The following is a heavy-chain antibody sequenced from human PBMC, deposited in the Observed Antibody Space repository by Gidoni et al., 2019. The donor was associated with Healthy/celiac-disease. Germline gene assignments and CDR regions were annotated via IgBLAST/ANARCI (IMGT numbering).Heavy chain of an antibody. Sequence: EVQLVESGGGLVKPGGSLRLSCAASGFTFSSYSMNWVRQAPGKGLEWVSSISSSSSYIYYADSVKGRFTISRDNAKNSLYLQMNSLRAEDTAVYYCARDRAYCGGDCKKGDAFDIWGQGTMVTVSS. J-gene: IGHJ3*02. CDR1: GFTFSSYS. V-gene: IGHV3-21*01. D-gene: IGHD2-21*01. CDR3: ARDRAYCGGDCKKGDAFDI. CDR2: ISSSSSYI.